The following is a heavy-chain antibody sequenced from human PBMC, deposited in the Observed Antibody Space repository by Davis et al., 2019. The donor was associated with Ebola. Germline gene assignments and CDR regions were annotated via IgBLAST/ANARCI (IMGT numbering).Heavy chain of an antibody. CDR2: IYYSGST. CDR3: ARCPYYYGSGHYYYYYGMDV. V-gene: IGHV4-59*12. CDR1: GFTFSSYA. Sequence: ESLKISCAASGFTFSSYAMSWIRQPPGKGLEWIGYIYYSGSTYYNPSLKSRVTISVDTSKNQFSLKLSSVTAADTAVYYCARCPYYYGSGHYYYYYGMDVWGQGTTVTVSS. D-gene: IGHD3-10*01. J-gene: IGHJ6*02.